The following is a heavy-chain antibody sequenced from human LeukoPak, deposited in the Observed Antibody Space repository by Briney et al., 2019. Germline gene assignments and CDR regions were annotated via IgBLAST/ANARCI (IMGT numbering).Heavy chain of an antibody. D-gene: IGHD6-19*01. CDR1: GYTFTSYY. CDR3: ARDRWIAVAGTIQKSPLFDP. J-gene: IGHJ5*02. Sequence: ASVKLSCKASGYTFTSYYMHWVRQAPGQGLEWRGIINPSGGSTSHAQKFQGRVTMTRDMSTSTVYMELSSLRSEDTAVYYCARDRWIAVAGTIQKSPLFDPWGQGTLVTVSS. V-gene: IGHV1-46*01. CDR2: INPSGGST.